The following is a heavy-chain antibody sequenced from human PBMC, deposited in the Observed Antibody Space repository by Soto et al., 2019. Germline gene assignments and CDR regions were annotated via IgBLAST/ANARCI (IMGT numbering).Heavy chain of an antibody. CDR1: GFTFSSYW. CDR3: ARDPASSSWFNYYGMDV. D-gene: IGHD6-13*01. Sequence: GGSLRLSCAASGFTFSSYWMSWVRQAPGKGLEWVANIKQDGSEKYYVDSVKGRFTISRDNAKNSLYLQMNSLRAEDTAVYYCARDPASSSWFNYYGMDVWGQGTTVTAP. J-gene: IGHJ6*02. V-gene: IGHV3-7*03. CDR2: IKQDGSEK.